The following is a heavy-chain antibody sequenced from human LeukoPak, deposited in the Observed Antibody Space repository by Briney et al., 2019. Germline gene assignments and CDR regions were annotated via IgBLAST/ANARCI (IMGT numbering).Heavy chain of an antibody. V-gene: IGHV4-59*08. CDR3: ASDYCDYSFDY. D-gene: IGHD4-17*01. CDR1: GGSISSYY. CDR2: IYYSGST. J-gene: IGHJ4*02. Sequence: SETLSLTCTVSGGSISSYYWSWIRQPPGKGLEWIGYIYYSGSTNYNPSLKSRVTISVDTSKNQFSLKLSSVTAADTAVYYCASDYCDYSFDYWGQGTLVTVSS.